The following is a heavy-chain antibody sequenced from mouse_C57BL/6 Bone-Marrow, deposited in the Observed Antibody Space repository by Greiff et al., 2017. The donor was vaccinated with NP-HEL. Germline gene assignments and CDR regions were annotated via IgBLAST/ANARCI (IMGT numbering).Heavy chain of an antibody. CDR1: GYTFTDYY. V-gene: IGHV1-76*01. CDR3: ARRGSWYFDV. Sequence: QVQLQQSGAELVRPGASVKLSCKASGYTFTDYYINWVKQRPGQGLEWIARIYPGSGNTYYNEKFKCKATLTAEKSSRTAYMQLSSLTSEDSAVYFCARRGSWYFDVWGSGTTVTVSS. D-gene: IGHD1-1*01. CDR2: IYPGSGNT. J-gene: IGHJ1*01.